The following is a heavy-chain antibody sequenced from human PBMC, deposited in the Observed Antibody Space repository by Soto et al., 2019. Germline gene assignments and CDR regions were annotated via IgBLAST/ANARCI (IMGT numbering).Heavy chain of an antibody. D-gene: IGHD5-18*01. Sequence: SETLSLTCAVYGGSFSGYYWSWIRQPPGKGLEWIGEINHSGSTNYNPSLKSRVTISVDTSKNQFSLKLSSVTAADTAVYYCASWDNSYGSIIFDYWGQGTLVTVSS. CDR3: ASWDNSYGSIIFDY. V-gene: IGHV4-34*01. CDR2: INHSGST. CDR1: GGSFSGYY. J-gene: IGHJ4*02.